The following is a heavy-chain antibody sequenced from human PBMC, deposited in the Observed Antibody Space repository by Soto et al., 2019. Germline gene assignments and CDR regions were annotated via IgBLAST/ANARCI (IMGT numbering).Heavy chain of an antibody. CDR2: IIPFSGAA. Sequence: GASVKVSCKTSEGTFSSFAISWVRQAPGQGLEWMGGIIPFSGAANYAQKFQGRVTITADKSTTTAYMELSSLRSEDTAVYYCARDSLPGDNIDYWGQGTLVTV. CDR1: EGTFSSFA. V-gene: IGHV1-69*06. J-gene: IGHJ4*02. D-gene: IGHD3-16*01. CDR3: ARDSLPGDNIDY.